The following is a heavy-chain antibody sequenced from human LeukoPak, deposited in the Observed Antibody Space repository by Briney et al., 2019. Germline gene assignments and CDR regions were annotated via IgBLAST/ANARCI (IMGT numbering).Heavy chain of an antibody. CDR2: ISSGSSYI. CDR3: ARGRGAPSSSWYLYYYYYYMDV. V-gene: IGHV3-21*01. D-gene: IGHD6-13*01. Sequence: GGSLRLSCAASGFTFSSYWMSWVRQAPGKGLEWVSSISSGSSYIYYADSVKGRFTISRDNSKNTLYLQMNSLRAEDTAVYYCARGRGAPSSSWYLYYYYYYMDVWGKGTTVTVSS. J-gene: IGHJ6*03. CDR1: GFTFSSYW.